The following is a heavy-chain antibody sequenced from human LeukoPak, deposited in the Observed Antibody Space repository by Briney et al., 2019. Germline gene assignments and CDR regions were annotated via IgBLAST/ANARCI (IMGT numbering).Heavy chain of an antibody. D-gene: IGHD3-10*01. Sequence: GGSLRLSCAASGFTFSNAWMSWVRQAPGKGLEWVGRIKSKTDGGTTDYAAPVKGRFTISRDDSKNTLYLQMNSLKTEDTAVYYCTTDRYYYGLGSYYYPDYWGQGTLVTVSS. CDR1: GFTFSNAW. CDR2: IKSKTDGGTT. J-gene: IGHJ4*02. CDR3: TTDRYYYGLGSYYYPDY. V-gene: IGHV3-15*01.